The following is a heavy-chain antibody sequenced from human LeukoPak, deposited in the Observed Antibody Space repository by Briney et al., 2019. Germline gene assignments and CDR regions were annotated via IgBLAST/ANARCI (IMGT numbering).Heavy chain of an antibody. D-gene: IGHD1-26*01. J-gene: IGHJ4*02. CDR1: GFTFSSYS. CDR2: ISSSSSYI. V-gene: IGHV3-21*01. CDR3: ARDRTRQWELLRNFDY. Sequence: GGSLRLSCAASGFTFSSYSMNWVRQAPGKGLEWVSSISSSSSYIYYADSVKGRFTISRDNAKNSLYLQMSSLRAEDTAVYYCARDRTRQWELLRNFDYWGQGTLVTVSS.